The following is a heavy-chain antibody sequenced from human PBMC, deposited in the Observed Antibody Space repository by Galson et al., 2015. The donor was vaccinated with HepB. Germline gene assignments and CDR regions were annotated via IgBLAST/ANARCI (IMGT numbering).Heavy chain of an antibody. J-gene: IGHJ4*03. CDR1: GFTFRSFG. CDR2: IWNDGSKK. D-gene: IGHD1-14*01. CDR3: AKEAWAGCGCVTGIHF. V-gene: IGHV3-33*06. Sequence: SLRLSCAASGFTFRSFGMHWVRQAPGKGLEWLAVIWNDGSKKYYTDSVKGRFTISKDTSKNTLYLQMDSLRVEDTAVYYCAKEAWAGCGCVTGIHFWGQGTLVTVSS.